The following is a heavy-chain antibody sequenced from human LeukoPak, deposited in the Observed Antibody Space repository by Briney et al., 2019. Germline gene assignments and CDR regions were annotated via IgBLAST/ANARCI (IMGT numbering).Heavy chain of an antibody. J-gene: IGHJ4*02. V-gene: IGHV3-33*08. D-gene: IGHD3-10*01. CDR2: IWYDGSNK. CDR1: GFTFSSHW. CDR3: ARDSGRGVLEY. Sequence: GGSLRLSCAASGFTFSSHWMSWVRQAPGKGLEWVAVIWYDGSNKYYADSVKGRFTISRDNSKNTLYLQMNSLRAEDTAVYYCARDSGRGVLEYWGQGTLVTVSS.